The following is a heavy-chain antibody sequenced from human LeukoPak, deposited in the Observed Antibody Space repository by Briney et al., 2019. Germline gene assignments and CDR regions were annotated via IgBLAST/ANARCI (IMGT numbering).Heavy chain of an antibody. CDR3: AREVYSSSWVDY. CDR2: INPNSGGT. V-gene: IGHV1-2*02. J-gene: IGHJ4*02. Sequence: ASVKVSCKASGYTFTGYCMHWVRQAPGQGLGWMGWINPNSGGTNYAQKFQSRVTMTRDAAISTAYMELSRLRSDDTAVYYCAREVYSSSWVDYWGQGTLVTVSS. CDR1: GYTFTGYC. D-gene: IGHD6-13*01.